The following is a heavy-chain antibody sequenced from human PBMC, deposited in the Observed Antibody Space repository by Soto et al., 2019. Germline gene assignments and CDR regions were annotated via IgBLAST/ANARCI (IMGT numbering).Heavy chain of an antibody. CDR3: ARGYYDSSGQSNTFDV. Sequence: PSETLSLTCTVSGGSISSYYWSWIRQPPGKGLEWIGYIYYSGSTNYNPSLKSRVTISVDTSKNQFSLKLSSVTAADTALYYCARGYYDSSGQSNTFDVWGQGTMVTVSS. CDR1: GGSISSYY. D-gene: IGHD3-22*01. V-gene: IGHV4-59*01. CDR2: IYYSGST. J-gene: IGHJ3*01.